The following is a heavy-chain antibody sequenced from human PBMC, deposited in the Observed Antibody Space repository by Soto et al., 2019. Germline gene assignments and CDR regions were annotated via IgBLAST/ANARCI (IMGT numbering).Heavy chain of an antibody. CDR2: IYHSGST. D-gene: IGHD2-21*01. Sequence: PSETLSLTCTVSGGSISSYFWSWIRRPPGKGLEWIGYIYHSGSTNYHPSLKSRVTISVDTPKNQFSLKLNSVTAADTAVYYCARLISISAWFDPWGQGTLVTVSS. V-gene: IGHV4-59*08. CDR3: ARLISISAWFDP. CDR1: GGSISSYF. J-gene: IGHJ5*02.